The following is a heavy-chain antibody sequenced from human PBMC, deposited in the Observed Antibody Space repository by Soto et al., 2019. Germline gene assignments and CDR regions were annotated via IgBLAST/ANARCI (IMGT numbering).Heavy chain of an antibody. CDR3: ARGVETRSRGSDYFDY. CDR2: INHSGST. Sequence: SSETLSLTCAVYGGSFSGYYWSWIRQPPGKGLEWIGEINHSGSTNYNPSLKSRVTISVDTSKNQFSLKLSSVTAADTAVYYCARGVETRSRGSDYFDYWGQGTLVTVSS. V-gene: IGHV4-34*01. CDR1: GGSFSGYY. D-gene: IGHD2-2*01. J-gene: IGHJ4*02.